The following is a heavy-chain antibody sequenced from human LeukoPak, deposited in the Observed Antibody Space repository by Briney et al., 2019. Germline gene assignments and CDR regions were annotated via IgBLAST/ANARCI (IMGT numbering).Heavy chain of an antibody. CDR1: GFTVSSNY. J-gene: IGHJ4*02. V-gene: IGHV3-66*01. CDR3: ARDFLRDSSGSYTFDY. CDR2: IYSGGST. Sequence: GGSLRLSCAASGFTVSSNYMSWVRQAPGKGLEWVSVIYSGGSTYYADSVKGRFTISRDNPKNTLYLQVNSLRAEDTAVYYCARDFLRDSSGSYTFDYWGQGTLVTVSS. D-gene: IGHD3-22*01.